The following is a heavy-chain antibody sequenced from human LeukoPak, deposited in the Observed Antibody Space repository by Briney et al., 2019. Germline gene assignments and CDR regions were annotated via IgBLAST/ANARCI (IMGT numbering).Heavy chain of an antibody. J-gene: IGHJ4*02. CDR2: IYYTGST. V-gene: IGHV4-59*08. D-gene: IGHD6-6*01. Sequence: SETLSLTCSVSGGSISSLYWSWIRQPPGKGLEWIGYIYYTGSTNYNPSLKSRVTMFVDMSKNQFSLRLSSVTAADTAVYYCARHRAYSSSSPFDYWGQGTLVTVHS. CDR1: GGSISSLY. CDR3: ARHRAYSSSSPFDY.